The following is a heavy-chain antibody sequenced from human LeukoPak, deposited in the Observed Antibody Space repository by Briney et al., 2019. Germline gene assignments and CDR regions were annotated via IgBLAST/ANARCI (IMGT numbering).Heavy chain of an antibody. CDR2: IHYSGST. J-gene: IGHJ4*02. CDR1: GGSISSHF. V-gene: IGHV4-59*11. Sequence: SETLSLTCTLSGGSISSHFWSWIRQPPGEGLEWVGYIHYSGSTNSNPSLKSRVTISVDTSKNQFSLRLSSVTAADTAVYYCARDGYSGSSLFDYWGQGTLVTVSS. D-gene: IGHD1-26*01. CDR3: ARDGYSGSSLFDY.